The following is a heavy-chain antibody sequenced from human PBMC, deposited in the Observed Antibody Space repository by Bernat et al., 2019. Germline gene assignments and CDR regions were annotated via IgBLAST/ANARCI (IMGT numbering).Heavy chain of an antibody. D-gene: IGHD2-2*01. Sequence: QVQLQQWGAGLLKPSETLSLTCAVYGGSFSGYYWSWIRQPPGKGLEWIGEINHSGSTNYNPSLKSRVTISVDTSKNQFSLKLSSVTAADTAVYYCARIVVGPAAMPTYYYYGMDVWGQGTTVTVSS. V-gene: IGHV4-34*01. CDR3: ARIVVGPAAMPTYYYYGMDV. CDR2: INHSGST. J-gene: IGHJ6*02. CDR1: GGSFSGYY.